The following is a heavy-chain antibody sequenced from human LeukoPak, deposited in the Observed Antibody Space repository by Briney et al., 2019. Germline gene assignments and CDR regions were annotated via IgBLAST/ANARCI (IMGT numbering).Heavy chain of an antibody. D-gene: IGHD3-10*01. CDR2: INPNSGGT. CDR1: GYTFTDNY. J-gene: IGHJ4*02. V-gene: IGHV1-2*02. CDR3: VRGGTVVVVGIRGILYDY. Sequence: ASVKVSCKTSGYTFTDNYIHWVRQAPGQGLEWMGWINPNSGGTSFSQKFKGRVTMTRDTSISTAYTELSRLRSDDTAMYFCVRGGTVVVVGIRGILYDYWGQGTLVTVSS.